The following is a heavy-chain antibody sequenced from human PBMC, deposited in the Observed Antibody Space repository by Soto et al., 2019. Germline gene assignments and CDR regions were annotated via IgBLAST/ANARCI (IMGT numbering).Heavy chain of an antibody. Sequence: SETLSLTCSVSSDSMNSGGYYWSWIRQHPGKGLEWIGYIYSNGDTYYNPSLKSRVTISVDTSKNQFSLNLTSVTAADTAVYYCARRGGSSSRYYHYAMDVWGQGTTVTVSS. CDR1: SDSMNSGGYY. D-gene: IGHD6-6*01. J-gene: IGHJ6*02. CDR3: ARRGGSSSRYYHYAMDV. V-gene: IGHV4-31*03. CDR2: IYSNGDT.